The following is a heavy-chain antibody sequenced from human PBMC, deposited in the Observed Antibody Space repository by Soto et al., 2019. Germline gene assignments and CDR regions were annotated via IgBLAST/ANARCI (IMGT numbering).Heavy chain of an antibody. V-gene: IGHV1-18*01. D-gene: IGHD3-22*01. CDR1: GYTFTSYG. J-gene: IGHJ3*02. CDR3: ARGEYYYDSSGYYYHVAFDI. CDR2: ISAYNGNT. Sequence: ASVKVSCKASGYTFTSYGISWVRQAPGQGLEWMGWISAYNGNTNYAQKLQGRVTMTTDTSTSTAYMELRSLRSDDTAVYYCARGEYYYDSSGYYYHVAFDIWGQGTMVTVS.